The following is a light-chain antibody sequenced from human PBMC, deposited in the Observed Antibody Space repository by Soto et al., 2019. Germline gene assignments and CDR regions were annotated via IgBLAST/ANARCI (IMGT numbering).Light chain of an antibody. J-gene: IGKJ1*01. V-gene: IGKV3-11*01. CDR3: QQRSNWPRT. Sequence: DIVLTQSPGTLSLSPGERATLSCRASQSVSSYLAWYQQKPGQAPRLLIYDASNRATGIPARFSGSGSGTDFTLTISSPEPEDFAVYYCQQRSNWPRTFGQGTKV. CDR2: DAS. CDR1: QSVSSY.